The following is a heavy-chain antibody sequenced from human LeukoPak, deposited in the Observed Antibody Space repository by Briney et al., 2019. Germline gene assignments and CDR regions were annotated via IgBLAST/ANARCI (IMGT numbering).Heavy chain of an antibody. J-gene: IGHJ4*02. CDR1: GFTFSSYA. CDR3: AKDRSDDSSGYYPRGSGY. D-gene: IGHD3-22*01. V-gene: IGHV3-23*01. Sequence: GGSLRLSCAASGFTFSSYAMSWVRQAPGKGLEWVSAISGSGGSTYYADSVKGRFTISRDNSENTLYLQMNSLRAEDTAVYYCAKDRSDDSSGYYPRGSGYWGQGTLVTVSS. CDR2: ISGSGGST.